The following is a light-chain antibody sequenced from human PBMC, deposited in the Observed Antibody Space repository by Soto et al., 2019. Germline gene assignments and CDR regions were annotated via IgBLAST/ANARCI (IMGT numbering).Light chain of an antibody. V-gene: IGLV3-9*01. CDR1: NIASKN. J-gene: IGLJ2*01. Sequence: SYELTQPLSVSVALGQTTRITCGGNNIASKNVQWYQQKPGQAPVLVIYRDNNRPSGIPEQFSGSNSGNTATLTITRAQAGDEADYYCQVWDSSTVVFGGRTKLTVL. CDR3: QVWDSSTVV. CDR2: RDN.